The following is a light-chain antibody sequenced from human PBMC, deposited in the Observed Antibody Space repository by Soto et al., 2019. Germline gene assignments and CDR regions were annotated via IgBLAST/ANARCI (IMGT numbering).Light chain of an antibody. V-gene: IGKV3-20*01. CDR2: GAS. J-gene: IGKJ2*01. Sequence: EVVLTQSPATLSVSPGERATLSCRASQTVSRSLAWYQQKPGQAPRLLIFGASNRATGIPDRFSGSGSGTDFTLTISRLEPEDFAVYYCQQYGSSPYTFGQGTKLEIK. CDR3: QQYGSSPYT. CDR1: QTVSRS.